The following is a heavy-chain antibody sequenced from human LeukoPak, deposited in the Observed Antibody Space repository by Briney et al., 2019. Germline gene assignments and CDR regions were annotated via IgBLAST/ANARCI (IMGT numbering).Heavy chain of an antibody. D-gene: IGHD5-12*01. CDR1: GGSISSGGYS. V-gene: IGHV4-61*08. CDR2: IYYSGST. CDR3: ARASWIWEFDY. Sequence: SETLSLTCAVSGGSISSGGYSWSWIRQPPGKGLEWIGYIYYSGSTNYNPSLKSRVTISVDTSKNQFSLKLSSVTAADTAVYYCARASWIWEFDYWGQGTLVTVSS. J-gene: IGHJ4*02.